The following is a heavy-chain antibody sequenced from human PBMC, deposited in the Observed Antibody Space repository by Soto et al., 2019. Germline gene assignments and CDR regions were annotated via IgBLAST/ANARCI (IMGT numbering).Heavy chain of an antibody. J-gene: IGHJ5*02. CDR3: ASWYCGGDCYSNWFDP. CDR2: IIPIFGTA. D-gene: IGHD2-21*02. CDR1: GGTFSSYA. Sequence: XVKVSCKPSGGTFSSYAISWVLQSPGQGLEWMGGIIPIFGTANYAQKFQGRVTITADESTSTAYMELSSLRSEDTAVYYCASWYCGGDCYSNWFDPWGQGTLVTVS. V-gene: IGHV1-69*13.